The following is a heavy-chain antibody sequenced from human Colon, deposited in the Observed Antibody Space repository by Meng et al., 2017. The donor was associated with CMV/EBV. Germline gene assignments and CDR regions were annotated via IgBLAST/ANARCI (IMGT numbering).Heavy chain of an antibody. Sequence: GESLKISCKGSGYNFGSHWIGWVRQVPGKGLEWMGIVYPGNSDLRYSPPFQGQVTISADQSINTAYLQWSSLKASDTAMYYCAREEPRGGYFDYWGQGTLVTVSS. CDR3: AREEPRGGYFDY. CDR2: VYPGNSDL. CDR1: GYNFGSHW. D-gene: IGHD1-14*01. J-gene: IGHJ4*02. V-gene: IGHV5-51*01.